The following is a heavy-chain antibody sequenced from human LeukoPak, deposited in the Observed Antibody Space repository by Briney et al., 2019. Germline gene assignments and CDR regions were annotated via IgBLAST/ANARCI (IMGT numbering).Heavy chain of an antibody. V-gene: IGHV1-69*13. D-gene: IGHD2-21*02. J-gene: IGHJ4*02. CDR2: IIPIFGTA. CDR3: ARVVRDRLSFRFDY. Sequence: SVKVSCKASGGTFSSYAISWVRQAPGQGLEWMGGIIPIFGTANYAQEFQGRVTITADESTSTAYMELSSLRSEDTAVYYCARVVRDRLSFRFDYWGQGTLVTVSS. CDR1: GGTFSSYA.